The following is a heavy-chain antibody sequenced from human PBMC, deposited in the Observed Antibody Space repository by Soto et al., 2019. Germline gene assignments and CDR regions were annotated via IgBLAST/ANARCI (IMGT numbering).Heavy chain of an antibody. CDR2: IKQDGSEQ. CDR3: AREAV. Sequence: EVQLVESGGGLVQPGGSLRLSCAASGFTFSGYWMSWVRQAPGKGLEWVANIKQDGSEQYYVDSVKGRLTISRDNAENSLYLQMNSLSAEDTAVYYCAREAVWGQWTTVTVSS. J-gene: IGHJ6*02. V-gene: IGHV3-7*05. CDR1: GFTFSGYW.